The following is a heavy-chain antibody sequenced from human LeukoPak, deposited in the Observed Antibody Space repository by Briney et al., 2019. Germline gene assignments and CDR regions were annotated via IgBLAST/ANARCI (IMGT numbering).Heavy chain of an antibody. CDR2: IKEDGTAK. CDR1: GFTFSTSW. J-gene: IGHJ3*02. Sequence: GGSLRLSCAASGFTFSTSWMAWVRQAPGKGLEWVANIKEDGTAKNYVVSVRGRFTISRDNAKNSSYLQMNSLRGEDTAVYYCTRDSGYNAFDIWGQGTMVTVSS. V-gene: IGHV3-7*01. D-gene: IGHD5-12*01. CDR3: TRDSGYNAFDI.